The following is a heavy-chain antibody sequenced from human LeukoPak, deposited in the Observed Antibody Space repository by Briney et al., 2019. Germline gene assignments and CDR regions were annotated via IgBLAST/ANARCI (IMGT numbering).Heavy chain of an antibody. D-gene: IGHD3-3*01. V-gene: IGHV1-2*02. J-gene: IGHJ4*02. CDR2: INPNSGGT. Sequence: GASVKVSCKASGYTFTGYYMHWVRQAPGQGLEWMGWINPNSGGTNYAQNFQGRVTMTRDTSISTAYMELSRLRSDDTAVYYCASGSYDFWSGYDWGQGTLVTVSS. CDR1: GYTFTGYY. CDR3: ASGSYDFWSGYD.